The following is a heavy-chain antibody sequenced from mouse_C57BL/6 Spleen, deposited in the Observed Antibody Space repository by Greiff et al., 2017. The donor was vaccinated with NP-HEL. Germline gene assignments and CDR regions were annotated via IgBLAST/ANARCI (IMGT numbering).Heavy chain of an antibody. CDR3: ARLTTKDYFDY. D-gene: IGHD2-1*01. V-gene: IGHV5-6*01. CDR1: GFTFSSYG. J-gene: IGHJ2*01. Sequence: EVQLVESGGDLVKPGGSLKLSCAASGFTFSSYGMSWVRQTPDKRLEWVATISSGGSYTYYPDSVKGRFTISRDNAKNTLYLQMSSLKSEDTAMYYCARLTTKDYFDYWGQGTTLTVSS. CDR2: ISSGGSYT.